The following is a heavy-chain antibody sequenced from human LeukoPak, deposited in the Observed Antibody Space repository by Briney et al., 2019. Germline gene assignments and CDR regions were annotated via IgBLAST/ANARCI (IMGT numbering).Heavy chain of an antibody. CDR1: GYSFTSYW. Sequence: GESLKISCKGSGYSFTSYWIGWVRQMPGKGLEWMEIIYPGDSDTRYSPSFQGQVTISADKSISTAYLQWSSLKASDTAMYYCARRTYYYDSSGYSFDYWGQGTLVTVSS. CDR2: IYPGDSDT. CDR3: ARRTYYYDSSGYSFDY. D-gene: IGHD3-22*01. J-gene: IGHJ4*02. V-gene: IGHV5-51*01.